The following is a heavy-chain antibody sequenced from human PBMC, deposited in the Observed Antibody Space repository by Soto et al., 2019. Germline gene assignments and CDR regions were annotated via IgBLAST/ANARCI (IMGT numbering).Heavy chain of an antibody. V-gene: IGHV2-70*01. CDR3: ARQRSSSQPYYYYGMDV. CDR2: IDWDDDK. CDR1: GFSLSTSGMC. J-gene: IGHJ6*02. Sequence: SGPTLVNPTQTRTLTCTFSGFSLSTSGMCVSWIRQPPGKALEWLALIDWDDDKYYSTSLKTRLTISKDTSKNQVVLTMTNMDPVDTATYYCARQRSSSQPYYYYGMDVWGQGTTVTVSS. D-gene: IGHD6-13*01.